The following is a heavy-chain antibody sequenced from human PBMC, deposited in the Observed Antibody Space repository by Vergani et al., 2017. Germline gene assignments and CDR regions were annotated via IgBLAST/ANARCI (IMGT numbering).Heavy chain of an antibody. CDR1: GYTFINYA. Sequence: QVQLVQSGSELKKPGASVKVSCKASGYTFINYAINWVRQAPGQGLEWMGWINTNSGNPTYAQAFTGRLVFSMDTSVSTAFLEISSLKAADTAIYYCARDPLYSTTWPFLLLDMDVWGQGTTVTVSS. D-gene: IGHD6-13*01. J-gene: IGHJ6*02. V-gene: IGHV7-4-1*02. CDR3: ARDPLYSTTWPFLLLDMDV. CDR2: INTNSGNP.